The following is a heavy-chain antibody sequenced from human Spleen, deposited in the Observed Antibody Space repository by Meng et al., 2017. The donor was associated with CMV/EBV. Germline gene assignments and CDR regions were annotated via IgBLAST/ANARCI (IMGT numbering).Heavy chain of an antibody. V-gene: IGHV1-2*02. CDR1: TFTGYY. J-gene: IGHJ3*02. CDR3: ARPYCSSSSCYFGDALDI. D-gene: IGHD2-2*01. Sequence: TFTGYYMHVVRQTPGQGLEWMGWINPNSGGTNYAQKCQGRVTMTRDTSISTAYMELSRLRSDDTAVYYCARPYCSSSSCYFGDALDIWGQGTMVTVSS. CDR2: INPNSGGT.